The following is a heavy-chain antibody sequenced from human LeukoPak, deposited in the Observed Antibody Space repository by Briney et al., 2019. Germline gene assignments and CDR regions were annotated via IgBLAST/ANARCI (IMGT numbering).Heavy chain of an antibody. Sequence: GSLRLSCSASGFTVSSNYMSWVRQAPGKGLEWIGEIYHSGSTNYNPSLKSRVTISVDKSKNQFFLKMSSVTAADTAIYYCARQVGYFDSYSYYMDVWGKGTTVTVSS. V-gene: IGHV4-4*02. CDR3: ARQVGYFDSYSYYMDV. D-gene: IGHD3-22*01. J-gene: IGHJ6*03. CDR2: IYHSGST. CDR1: GFTVSSNY.